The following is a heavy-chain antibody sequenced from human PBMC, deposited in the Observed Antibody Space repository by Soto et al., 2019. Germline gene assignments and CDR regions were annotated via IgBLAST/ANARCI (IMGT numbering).Heavy chain of an antibody. Sequence: QLQLQESGPGLVKPSETLSLTCTVSGGSITTTNYYWSWVRQSPGKGLEWIANIFYTGDTYYSPSLRGRVTVYVDTSKNQFSLKLSSVTAADTAMYYCASLQVPGNFDYWGQGSPVTVSS. D-gene: IGHD6-13*01. CDR2: IFYTGDT. J-gene: IGHJ4*02. CDR3: ASLQVPGNFDY. V-gene: IGHV4-39*01. CDR1: GGSITTTNYY.